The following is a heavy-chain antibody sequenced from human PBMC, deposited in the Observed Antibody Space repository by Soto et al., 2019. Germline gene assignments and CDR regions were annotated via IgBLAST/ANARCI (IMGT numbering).Heavy chain of an antibody. V-gene: IGHV3-15*01. CDR3: TTRGEHYDILTGYNAFDI. CDR1: GFTFSNAW. Sequence: GGSLRLSCAASGFTFSNAWMSWVRQAPGKGLEWVGRIKSKTDGGTTDYAAPVKGRFTISRDDSKNTLYLQMNSLKTEDTAVYYCTTRGEHYDILTGYNAFDIWGQGTMVTVSS. J-gene: IGHJ3*02. D-gene: IGHD3-9*01. CDR2: IKSKTDGGTT.